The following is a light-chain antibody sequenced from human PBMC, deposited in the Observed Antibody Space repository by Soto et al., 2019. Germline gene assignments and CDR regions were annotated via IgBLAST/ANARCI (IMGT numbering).Light chain of an antibody. CDR1: QSISTE. CDR3: QQGHNWPFT. Sequence: EIVMTQSPATLSVSPGERATLSCRASQSISTELAWYQQKPGQPPRLLIYSASTRATGVPARFTGSGSGSGVTLTISGLQSEDFAVYYCQQGHNWPFTFGQGTRLEI. CDR2: SAS. V-gene: IGKV3-15*01. J-gene: IGKJ2*01.